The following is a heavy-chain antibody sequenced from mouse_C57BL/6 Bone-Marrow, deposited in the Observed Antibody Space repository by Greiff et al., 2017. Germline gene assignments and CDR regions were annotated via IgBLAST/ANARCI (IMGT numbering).Heavy chain of an antibody. Sequence: VKLMESGPELVKPGASVKLSCKASGYTFTSYDINWVKQRPGQGLEWIGWIYPRDGSTKYNEKFKGKATLTVDTSSSTAYLELHSLTSEDSAVYLCARVEFDGSSGDWYVDVWGTGTTVTVSS. CDR2: IYPRDGST. CDR3: ARVEFDGSSGDWYVDV. CDR1: GYTFTSYD. D-gene: IGHD1-1*01. J-gene: IGHJ1*03. V-gene: IGHV1-85*01.